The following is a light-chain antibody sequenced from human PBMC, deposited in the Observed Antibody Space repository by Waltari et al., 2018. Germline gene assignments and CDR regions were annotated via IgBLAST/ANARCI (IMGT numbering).Light chain of an antibody. J-gene: IGKJ2*01. CDR1: ENIGTD. CDR2: DAT. V-gene: IGKV3-11*01. CDR3: QQRTHWPTA. Sequence: EIVLTQSPATLSSSPGERVALSCRANENIGTDLAWLQQIPGQAPRLLVYDATRRAIGIPDMFSGSVSGTEFTLTISRLESEDFVIYYCQQRTHWPTAFGQGTRLEVK.